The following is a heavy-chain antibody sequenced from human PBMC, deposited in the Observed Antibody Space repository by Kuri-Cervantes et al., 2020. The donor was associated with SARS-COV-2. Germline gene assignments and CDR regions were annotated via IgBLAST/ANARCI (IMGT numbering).Heavy chain of an antibody. D-gene: IGHD2-8*01. CDR1: GGSFSGYY. CDR3: ARASVWRFDP. J-gene: IGHJ5*02. CDR2: IDYSGST. V-gene: IGHV4-34*09. Sequence: SGTLSLTFAVYGGSFSGYYWSWIRQPPGKGLEWSGYIDYSGSTYYNPSLKSRVTISVDTSKNQFSLKLSSVTAADTAVYYCARASVWRFDPWGQGTLVTFSS.